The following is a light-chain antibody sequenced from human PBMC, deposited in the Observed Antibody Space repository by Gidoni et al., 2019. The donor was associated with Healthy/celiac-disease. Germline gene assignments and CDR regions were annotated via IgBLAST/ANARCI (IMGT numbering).Light chain of an antibody. CDR3: QQSYSTPYS. V-gene: IGKV1-39*01. J-gene: IGKJ2*03. Sequence: DTQMTQLPSSLSASVGDRVTITCRASQSISSYLNWYQQKPGKAPKLLIYAASSLQSGVPSRFSGSGSGTDFTLTISSLQPEDFATYYCQQSYSTPYSFGQGTKLEIK. CDR2: AAS. CDR1: QSISSY.